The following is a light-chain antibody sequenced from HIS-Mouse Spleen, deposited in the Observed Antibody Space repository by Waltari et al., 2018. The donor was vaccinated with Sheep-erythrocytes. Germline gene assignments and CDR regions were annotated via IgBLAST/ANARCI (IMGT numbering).Light chain of an antibody. Sequence: QSVLTQPPSASGTPGQRVTISCSGSSSNIGSNTVNWYQQHPGTAPKLLIYSNNRRPSGVPDRFSGSKSGTSASLAISGLQSEDEADYYCAAWDDSLNGVVFGGGTKLTVL. CDR2: SNN. J-gene: IGLJ2*01. CDR1: SSNIGSNT. V-gene: IGLV1-44*01. CDR3: AAWDDSLNGVV.